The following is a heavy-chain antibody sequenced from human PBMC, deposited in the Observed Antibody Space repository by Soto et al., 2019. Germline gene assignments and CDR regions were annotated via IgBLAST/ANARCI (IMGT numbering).Heavy chain of an antibody. Sequence: GASVKVSCKASGGTFSSYAISWVRQAPGQGLEWMGGIIPIFGTANYAQKFQGRVTITAGESTSTAYMELSSLRSEDTAVYYCASYRGYSGYNYYYYGMDVWGQGTTVTVSS. J-gene: IGHJ6*02. CDR3: ASYRGYSGYNYYYYGMDV. D-gene: IGHD5-12*01. CDR2: IIPIFGTA. V-gene: IGHV1-69*13. CDR1: GGTFSSYA.